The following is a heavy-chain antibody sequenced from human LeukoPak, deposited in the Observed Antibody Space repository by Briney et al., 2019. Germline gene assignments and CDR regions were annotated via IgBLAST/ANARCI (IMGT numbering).Heavy chain of an antibody. J-gene: IGHJ4*02. CDR2: ISAYNGNT. CDR1: GYTFTSYG. Sequence: GASVKVSCKASGYTFTSYGTSWVRQAPGQGLEWMGWISAYNGNTNYAQKLQGRVTMTRDTSTSTVYMDLTSLRSEDTAVYYCARGGMVRDRRHFQFDHWGQGTLVTVSS. D-gene: IGHD3-10*01. CDR3: ARGGMVRDRRHFQFDH. V-gene: IGHV1-18*01.